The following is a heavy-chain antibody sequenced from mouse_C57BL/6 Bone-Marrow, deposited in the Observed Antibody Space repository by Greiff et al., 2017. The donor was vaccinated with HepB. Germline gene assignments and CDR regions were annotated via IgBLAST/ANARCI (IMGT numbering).Heavy chain of an antibody. CDR3: ARSRDGYPYYFDY. D-gene: IGHD2-3*01. V-gene: IGHV1-69*01. Sequence: VQLQQPGAELVMPGASVKLSCKASGYTFTSYWMHWVKQRPGQGLEWIGEIDPSDSYTNYNQKFKGKSTLTVDKSSSTAYMQLSSLTSEDSAVYYCARSRDGYPYYFDYGGQGTTLTVSS. CDR1: GYTFTSYW. J-gene: IGHJ2*01. CDR2: IDPSDSYT.